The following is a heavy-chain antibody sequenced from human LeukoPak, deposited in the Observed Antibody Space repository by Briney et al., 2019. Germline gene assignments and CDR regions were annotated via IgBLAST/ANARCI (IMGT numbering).Heavy chain of an antibody. J-gene: IGHJ6*03. CDR3: ARERIVVVQAAPNYYYNYYMDV. V-gene: IGHV3-48*04. D-gene: IGHD2-2*01. CDR1: GFTFSSYS. CDR2: ISSSSSSV. Sequence: GGSLRLSCAASGFTFSSYSMNRVRQAPGKGLEWVSYISSSSSSVYYADSVKGRFTISRDNAKNSLYLQMNSLRAEDTAVYYCARERIVVVQAAPNYYYNYYMDVWGKGTTVTVSS.